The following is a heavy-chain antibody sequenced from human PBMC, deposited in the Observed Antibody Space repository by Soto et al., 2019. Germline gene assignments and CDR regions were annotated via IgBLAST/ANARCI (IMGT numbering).Heavy chain of an antibody. J-gene: IGHJ4*02. CDR2: ISGSGGST. Sequence: GGSLRLSCAASGFTFSSYAMSWVRQAPGKGLEWVSAISGSGGSTYYADSVKGRFTISRDNSKNTLYLQMNSLRAEDTAVYYCAKDSVSVSRQTAPTVVTLVSFDYRGQGTLVTVSS. CDR3: AKDSVSVSRQTAPTVVTLVSFDY. D-gene: IGHD2-21*02. CDR1: GFTFSSYA. V-gene: IGHV3-23*01.